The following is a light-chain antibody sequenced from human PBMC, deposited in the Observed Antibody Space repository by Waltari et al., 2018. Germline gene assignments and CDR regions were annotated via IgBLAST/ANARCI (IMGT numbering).Light chain of an antibody. CDR1: ELNTGRWT. CDR2: RNV. Sequence: QSVLTQSPSISGTPGQPLSISCSGTELNTGRWTVFWFQPIPGVAPRLLIYRNVQRPSGIPDRFSGSKSGTSVSLTIASLRSEDDGDYHCAVWDDSLSGWAFGGGTRLTVL. J-gene: IGLJ3*02. V-gene: IGLV1-47*01. CDR3: AVWDDSLSGWA.